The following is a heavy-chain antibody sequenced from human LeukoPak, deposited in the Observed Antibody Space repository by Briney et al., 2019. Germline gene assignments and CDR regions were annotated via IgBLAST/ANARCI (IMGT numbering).Heavy chain of an antibody. V-gene: IGHV4-59*01. CDR1: GGSISSYY. Sequence: PSETLSLTCTVSGGSISSYYWSWIRQPPGKGLEWIGSIYYSGSTYYNPSLKSRVTISVDTSKNQFSLKLSSVTAADTAVYYCARGIGIFGVVISYYYYMDVWGKGTTVTVSS. D-gene: IGHD3-3*01. CDR2: IYYSGST. CDR3: ARGIGIFGVVISYYYYMDV. J-gene: IGHJ6*03.